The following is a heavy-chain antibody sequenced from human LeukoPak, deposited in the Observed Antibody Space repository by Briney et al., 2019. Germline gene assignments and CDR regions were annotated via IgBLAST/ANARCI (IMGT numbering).Heavy chain of an antibody. CDR1: GGSISSYY. J-gene: IGHJ4*02. D-gene: IGHD3-22*01. CDR2: IYYSGST. CDR3: ARAGRYYDSSGHYDY. Sequence: PSETLSLTCTVSGGSISSYYWSWIRQPPGKGLEWIGYIYYSGSTNYNPSLKSRVTISVDTSKNQFSLKLSSVTAADTAVYYCARAGRYYDSSGHYDYWGQGTLVTVSS. V-gene: IGHV4-59*01.